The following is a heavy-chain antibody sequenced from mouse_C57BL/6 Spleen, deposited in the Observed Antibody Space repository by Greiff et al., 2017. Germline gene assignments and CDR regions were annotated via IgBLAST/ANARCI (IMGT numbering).Heavy chain of an antibody. CDR2: IYPSDSET. V-gene: IGHV1-61*01. J-gene: IGHJ1*03. D-gene: IGHD1-1*01. CDR3: AREGYYGSSDWYFDV. CDR1: GYTFTSYW. Sequence: QVQLQQPGAELVRPGSSVKLSCKASGYTFTSYWMDWVKQRPGQGLEWIGNIYPSDSETHYNQKFKDKATLTVDKSSSTAYMQLSSLTSEDSAVYYCAREGYYGSSDWYFDVWGTGTTVTVSS.